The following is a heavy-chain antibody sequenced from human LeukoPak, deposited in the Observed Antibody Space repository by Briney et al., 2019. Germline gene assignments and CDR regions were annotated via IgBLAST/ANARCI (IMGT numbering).Heavy chain of an antibody. CDR2: TRNKANSYTT. V-gene: IGHV3-72*01. CDR3: ATTSAYCGGDCYWRGYYFDY. CDR1: GFTFSDHY. J-gene: IGHJ4*02. Sequence: GGSLRLSCAASGFTFSDHYMDWVRQAPGKGLEWVGRTRNKANSYTTECAASVKGRFTISRDDSKNSLYLQMNSLKTEDTAVYYCATTSAYCGGDCYWRGYYFDYWGQGTLVTVSS. D-gene: IGHD2-21*02.